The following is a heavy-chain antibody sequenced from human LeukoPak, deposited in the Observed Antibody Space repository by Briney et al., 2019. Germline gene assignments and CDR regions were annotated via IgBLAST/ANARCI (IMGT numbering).Heavy chain of an antibody. D-gene: IGHD5-12*01. CDR3: VRHDGRGGATMGAFDS. Sequence: PSETLSLTCAVSGGSISSGGYSWSWIRQSPGKGLEWIGTVYYGRTTYYNPSLDGRVTISLDTSANHFSLQLNSVTAADTAVYYCVRHDGRGGATMGAFDSWGQGSLVTVSS. CDR2: VYYGRTT. J-gene: IGHJ5*01. CDR1: GGSISSGGYS. V-gene: IGHV4-39*01.